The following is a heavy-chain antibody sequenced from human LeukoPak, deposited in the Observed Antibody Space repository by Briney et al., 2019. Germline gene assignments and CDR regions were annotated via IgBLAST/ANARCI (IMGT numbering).Heavy chain of an antibody. J-gene: IGHJ5*02. CDR3: ARGAGSSSRFEWFDP. Sequence: GGSLRLSCAASGFTFSSYWMHWVRQAPGKGLVWVSRINSDGSSTSYADSVKGRFTISRDNAKNTLYLQMNSLRAEDTAVYYCARGAGSSSRFEWFDPWGQGTLVTVSS. D-gene: IGHD6-13*01. V-gene: IGHV3-74*01. CDR1: GFTFSSYW. CDR2: INSDGSST.